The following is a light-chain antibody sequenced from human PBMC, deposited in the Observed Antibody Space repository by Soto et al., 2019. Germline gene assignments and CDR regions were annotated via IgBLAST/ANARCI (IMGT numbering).Light chain of an antibody. CDR3: QQYNNYWT. J-gene: IGKJ1*01. CDR1: QSFSSW. Sequence: DIQMTQSPSTLSASVGDRVTITCRASQSFSSWLAWYQQKPGKAHNLLIYDASSLESGVPSRFSGSGSATEFTLTISSLQPDDFATYFCQQYNNYWTFGQGTRVQIK. CDR2: DAS. V-gene: IGKV1-5*01.